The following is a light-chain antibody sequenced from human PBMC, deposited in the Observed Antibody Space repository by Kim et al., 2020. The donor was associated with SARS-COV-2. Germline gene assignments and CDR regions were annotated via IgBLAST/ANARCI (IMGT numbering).Light chain of an antibody. J-gene: IGLJ1*01. CDR3: QALDGSTTCV. CDR2: QDS. V-gene: IGLV3-1*01. CDR1: KLGDGF. Sequence: VSPGQTASIPCSGSKLGDGFASWYQQKPGQSPILVIYQDSKRPSGIPERFSASNSGNTATLTISGTQPLDEADYYCQALDGSTTCVFRTGTKVTVL.